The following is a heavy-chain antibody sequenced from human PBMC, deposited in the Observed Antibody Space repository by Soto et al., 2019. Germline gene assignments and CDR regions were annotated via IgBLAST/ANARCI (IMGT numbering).Heavy chain of an antibody. D-gene: IGHD3-22*01. CDR1: GGTFSSYA. CDR3: ASTQDSSGYPSWFDP. V-gene: IGHV1-69*13. CDR2: IIPIFGTA. J-gene: IGHJ5*02. Sequence: TVKVSCKASGGTFSSYAISWVRQAPGQGLEWMGGIIPIFGTANYAQKFQGRVTITADESTSTAYMELSSLRSEDTAVYYCASTQDSSGYPSWFDPWGQGTLVTVSS.